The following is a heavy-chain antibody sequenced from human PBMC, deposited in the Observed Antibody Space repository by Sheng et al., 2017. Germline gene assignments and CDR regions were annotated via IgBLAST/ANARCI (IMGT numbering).Heavy chain of an antibody. CDR2: IYHSGST. CDR3: ARSICSSTSCSYYYYGMDV. D-gene: IGHD2-2*01. V-gene: IGHV4-38-2*01. Sequence: QVQLQESGPGLVKPSENLSLTCAVSGYSISSGYYWGWIRQPPGKGLEWIGSIYHSGSTYYNPSLKSRVTISVDTSKNQFSLKLSSVTAADTAVYYCARSICSSTSCSYYYYGMDVWGQGTTVTVSS. J-gene: IGHJ6*02. CDR1: GYSISSGYY.